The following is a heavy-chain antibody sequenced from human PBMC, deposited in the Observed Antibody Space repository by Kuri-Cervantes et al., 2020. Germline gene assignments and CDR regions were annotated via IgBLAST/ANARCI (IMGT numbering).Heavy chain of an antibody. D-gene: IGHD2-21*02. Sequence: SQTLSLTCAVYGGSFSGYYWSWIRQPPGKGLEWIGEINHSGSTNYNPSLKSRVTISVDTSKNQFSLKLSSVTAADTAVYYCARGQYCGGDCYRFDYWGQGTLVTVSS. CDR1: GGSFSGYY. J-gene: IGHJ4*02. CDR2: INHSGST. V-gene: IGHV4-34*01. CDR3: ARGQYCGGDCYRFDY.